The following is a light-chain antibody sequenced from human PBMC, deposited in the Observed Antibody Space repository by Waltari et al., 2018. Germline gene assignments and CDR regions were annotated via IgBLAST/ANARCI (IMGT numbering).Light chain of an antibody. CDR2: LGS. CDR1: QSLLHSNGYNY. V-gene: IGKV2-28*01. J-gene: IGKJ2*01. CDR3: MQTLQAPRT. Sequence: DIVMTQSPLSLPVTPGEPASISCRSNQSLLHSNGYNYVDWYLQKSGQSPQLLIFLGSDRASGVPDRFSGSGSGTDFTLKISRVEAEDVAVYYCMQTLQAPRTFGQGTMLEIK.